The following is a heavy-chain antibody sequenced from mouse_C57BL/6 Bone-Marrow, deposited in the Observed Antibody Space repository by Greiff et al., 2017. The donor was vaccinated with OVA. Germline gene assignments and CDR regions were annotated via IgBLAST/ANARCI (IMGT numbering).Heavy chain of an antibody. CDR3: ARPMRGKTWFAY. V-gene: IGHV5-4*01. CDR2: ISDGGSYT. CDR1: GFTFSSYA. D-gene: IGHD2-1*01. J-gene: IGHJ3*01. Sequence: DVQLVESGGGLVKPGGSLKLSCAASGFTFSSYAMSWVRQTPEKRLEWVATISDGGSYTYYPDNVKGRFTISRDNAKNNLYLQMSHLKSEDTAMYYCARPMRGKTWFAYWGQGTLVTVSA.